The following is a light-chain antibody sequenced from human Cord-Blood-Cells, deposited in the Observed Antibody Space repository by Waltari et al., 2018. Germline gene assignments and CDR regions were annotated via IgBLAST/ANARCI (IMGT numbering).Light chain of an antibody. CDR2: EVS. CDR3: SSYTSSSTFV. Sequence: QSALTQPPSVSGSPGQSVTISCTGTSSDVGSYNRVSWYQQPPGTAPKRMIYEVSTRPSGVPDRFSGSKSGNTASLTISGLQAEDEADYYCSSYTSSSTFVFGGGTKLTVL. CDR1: SSDVGSYNR. J-gene: IGLJ2*01. V-gene: IGLV2-18*02.